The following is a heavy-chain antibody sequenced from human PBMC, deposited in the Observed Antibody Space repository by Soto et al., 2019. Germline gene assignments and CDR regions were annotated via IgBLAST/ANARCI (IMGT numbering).Heavy chain of an antibody. CDR1: GFSFTSYA. D-gene: IGHD1-26*01. Sequence: GGSLRLSCAACGFSFTSYALSWVRQAPGKGLEWVSTISGSDGKTYYADSVKGRFSISRDTSKTTLYLQMNSLRVEDTAVYYCARWSFLDYWGQGTRVTVSS. J-gene: IGHJ4*02. CDR2: ISGSDGKT. CDR3: ARWSFLDY. V-gene: IGHV3-23*01.